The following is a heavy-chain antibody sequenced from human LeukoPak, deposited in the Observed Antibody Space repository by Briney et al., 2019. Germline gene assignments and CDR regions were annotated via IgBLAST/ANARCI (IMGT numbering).Heavy chain of an antibody. CDR2: SYHSGST. CDR1: GGSISSSNW. J-gene: IGHJ3*02. D-gene: IGHD1-26*01. CDR3: ARDKWEPRYAFAI. V-gene: IGHV4-4*02. Sequence: SGTLSLTCAVSGGSISSSNWWRWMRQPPGKVLEGIGESYHSGSTNYEPSVKSRVTISVDKSKTQFSLKLSSVPAADTAVYYCARDKWEPRYAFAIWGQGTMVTVSS.